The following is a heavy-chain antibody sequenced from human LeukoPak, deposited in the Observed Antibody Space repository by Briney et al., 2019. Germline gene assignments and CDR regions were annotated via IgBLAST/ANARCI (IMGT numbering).Heavy chain of an antibody. D-gene: IGHD3-3*01. V-gene: IGHV4-61*01. CDR2: IYYSGST. Sequence: NPSETLSLTCTVSGGSISSGSYYWSWIRQPPGKGLEWIGYIYYSGSTNYNPSLKSRVTISVDTSKNQFSLKLSSVTAADTAVYYCASAYFWSGYKPYYYMDVWGKGTTVTVSS. CDR3: ASAYFWSGYKPYYYMDV. J-gene: IGHJ6*03. CDR1: GGSISSGSYY.